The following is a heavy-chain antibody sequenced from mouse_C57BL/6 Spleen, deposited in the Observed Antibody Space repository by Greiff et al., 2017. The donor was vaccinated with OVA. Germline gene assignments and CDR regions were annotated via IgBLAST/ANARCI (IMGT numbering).Heavy chain of an antibody. Sequence: VQLQQSGPELVKPGASVKISCKASGYTFTDYYMNWVKQSHGKSLEWIGDINPNNGGTSYNQKFKGKATLTVDKSSSTAYMELRSLTSEDSAVYYCARDYYGYEKYAMDYWGQGTSVTVSS. V-gene: IGHV1-26*01. D-gene: IGHD2-2*01. CDR2: INPNNGGT. CDR3: ARDYYGYEKYAMDY. CDR1: GYTFTDYY. J-gene: IGHJ4*01.